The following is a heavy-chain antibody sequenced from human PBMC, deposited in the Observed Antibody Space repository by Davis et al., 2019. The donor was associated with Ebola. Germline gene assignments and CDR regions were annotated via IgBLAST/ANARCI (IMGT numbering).Heavy chain of an antibody. J-gene: IGHJ4*02. CDR2: ISGSGGST. Sequence: ESLKISCAASGFSFSSYAMSWVRQAPGKGLEWVSAISGSGGSTYYADSVKGRFTISRDNSKNTLYLQMNSLRAEDTAVYYCAKVKELLLPHFDYWGQGTLVTVSS. V-gene: IGHV3-23*01. D-gene: IGHD1-26*01. CDR1: GFSFSSYA. CDR3: AKVKELLLPHFDY.